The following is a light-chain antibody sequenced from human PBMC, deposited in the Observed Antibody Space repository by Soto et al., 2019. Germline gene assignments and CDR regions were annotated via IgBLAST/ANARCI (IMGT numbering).Light chain of an antibody. Sequence: QSALTQPASVSGSPGQSITISCTGTSSDIGNSNLVSWYQQHPGKAPKLIIYAATKRPSGISNRFSASKSGNTASLTISGLRAEDEADYHCSLHTGTSTFDVMFGGGTKVTVL. CDR2: AAT. J-gene: IGLJ3*02. V-gene: IGLV2-23*02. CDR3: SLHTGTSTFDVM. CDR1: SSDIGNSNL.